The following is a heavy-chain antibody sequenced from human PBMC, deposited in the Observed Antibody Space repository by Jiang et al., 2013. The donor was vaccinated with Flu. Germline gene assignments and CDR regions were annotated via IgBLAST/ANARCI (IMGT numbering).Heavy chain of an antibody. J-gene: IGHJ4*02. CDR1: GGSFNNYN. V-gene: IGHV1-69*01. CDR2: IIPIFGTP. CDR3: ARNFGEWELHRYRIDY. D-gene: IGHD3-10*01. Sequence: SGAEVKKPGSSVKVSCKASGGSFNNYNFNWVRQAPGEGLEWMGGIIPIFGTPDYAQKFQGRVSITADESTSTVYMELSSLRSDDTAIYYCARNFGEWELHRYRIDYWGQGTLVAVSS.